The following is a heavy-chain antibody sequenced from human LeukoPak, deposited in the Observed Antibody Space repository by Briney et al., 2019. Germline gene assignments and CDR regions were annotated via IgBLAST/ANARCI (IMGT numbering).Heavy chain of an antibody. CDR2: INPSSGGT. V-gene: IGHV1-2*06. CDR1: GYTFSDYY. CDR3: ARSLPYNWNDGWFDP. Sequence: ASVEVSCKTSGYTFSDYYIHWVRQAPGQGLEWMGRINPSSGGTTYAQKFQGRVTMTRDTSLNTAYMELSRLRSDDSAMYYCARSLPYNWNDGWFDPWGQGTLVTVSS. J-gene: IGHJ5*02. D-gene: IGHD1-20*01.